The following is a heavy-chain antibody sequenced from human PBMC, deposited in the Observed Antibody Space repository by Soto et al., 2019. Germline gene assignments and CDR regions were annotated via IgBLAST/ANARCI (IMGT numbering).Heavy chain of an antibody. CDR1: GFTVSNNY. D-gene: IGHD5-12*01. CDR2: LYSGGNT. V-gene: IGHV3-53*01. J-gene: IGHJ4*02. CDR3: ARFQRGSNSGPDY. Sequence: VGSLRLSCAASGFTVSNNYMSWVRQPPGKGLEWVSVLYSGGNTYYADSVKGRFTISRDNSKNTLYLQMSSLRADDTAVYYCARFQRGSNSGPDYWGQGTLVTVSS.